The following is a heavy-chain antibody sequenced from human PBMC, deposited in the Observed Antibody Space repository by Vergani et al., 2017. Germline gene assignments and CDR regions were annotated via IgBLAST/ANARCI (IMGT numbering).Heavy chain of an antibody. J-gene: IGHJ5*02. CDR3: ASQTMVRGVNWFDP. CDR2: IYYSGST. V-gene: IGHV4-59*01. Sequence: QVQLQESGPGLVKPSETLSLTCTVSGGSISSYYWSWIRQPPGKGLEWIGYIYYSGSTNSNPSLKSRVTISVDTSKNQFSLKLSSVTAADTAVYYCASQTMVRGVNWFDPWGQGTLVTVSS. D-gene: IGHD3-10*01. CDR1: GGSISSYY.